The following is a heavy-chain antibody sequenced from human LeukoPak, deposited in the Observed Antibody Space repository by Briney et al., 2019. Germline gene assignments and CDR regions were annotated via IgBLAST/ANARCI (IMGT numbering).Heavy chain of an antibody. D-gene: IGHD3-22*01. CDR2: INPNSGGT. CDR1: GYTFTGYY. CDR3: ARGPYYDSSGYYYGFETYYFDY. Sequence: ASVKVSCEASGYTFTGYYMHWVRQAPGQGLEWMGWINPNSGGTNYAQKFQGRVTMTRDTSISTAYMELSRLRSDDTAVYYCARGPYYDSSGYYYGFETYYFDYWGQGTLVTVSS. J-gene: IGHJ4*02. V-gene: IGHV1-2*02.